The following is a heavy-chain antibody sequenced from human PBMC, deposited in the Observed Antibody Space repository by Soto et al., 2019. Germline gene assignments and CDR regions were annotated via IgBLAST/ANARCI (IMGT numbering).Heavy chain of an antibody. J-gene: IGHJ6*04. D-gene: IGHD2-15*01. CDR2: IYYSGST. CDR3: ARVLPAARYCSGGSCYSGMDV. Sequence: SETLSLTCTVSGGSISSYYWSWIRQPPGKGLEWIGYIYYSGSTNYNPSLKSRVTISVDTSKNQFSLKLSSVTAADTAVYYCARVLPAARYCSGGSCYSGMDVWGKGTTVTVSS. CDR1: GGSISSYY. V-gene: IGHV4-59*01.